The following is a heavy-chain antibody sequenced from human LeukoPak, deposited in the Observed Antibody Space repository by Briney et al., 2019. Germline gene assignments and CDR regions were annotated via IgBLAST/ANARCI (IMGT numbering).Heavy chain of an antibody. J-gene: IGHJ4*02. D-gene: IGHD3-22*01. V-gene: IGHV1-18*01. CDR3: ARRMGHDSSASDY. Sequence: ASVKVSCKASGYTFTSYGISWGRQAPGEGGEGMGWISDYKGNTNYAQKLQGRVRINTDTSRSTAYMELRSLTSDDPAVYYCARRMGHDSSASDYWGQGTLVTVSS. CDR1: GYTFTSYG. CDR2: ISDYKGNT.